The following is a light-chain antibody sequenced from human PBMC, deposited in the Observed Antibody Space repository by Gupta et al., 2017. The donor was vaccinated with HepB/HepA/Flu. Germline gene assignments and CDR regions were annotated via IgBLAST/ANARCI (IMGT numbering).Light chain of an antibody. CDR2: SKT. Sequence: SSELTQDPAVSVALGQTVRITCQGDSLRSYYASWYQQKPGQAPVLVIYSKTTRPSGIPDRFSGSSSGNTASLTITGAQAEDEADYYCNSRDSSGSHVVFGGGTKLTVL. CDR3: NSRDSSGSHVV. J-gene: IGLJ2*01. V-gene: IGLV3-19*01. CDR1: SLRSYY.